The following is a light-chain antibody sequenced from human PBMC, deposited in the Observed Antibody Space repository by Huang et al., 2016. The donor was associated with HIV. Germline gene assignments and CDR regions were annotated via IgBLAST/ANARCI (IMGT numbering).Light chain of an antibody. V-gene: IGKV3D-15*01. Sequence: EIMMTQSPATLSVSPGGRATLSCRASQNVRNNLAWYQQKTGQAPRLLIYDTSTRAYGIPARFTGSGSGTEFTLTISGLQSEDFAIYYCQQYDNWPPGLTFGGGTKVEI. CDR2: DTS. CDR3: QQYDNWPPGLT. CDR1: QNVRNN. J-gene: IGKJ4*01.